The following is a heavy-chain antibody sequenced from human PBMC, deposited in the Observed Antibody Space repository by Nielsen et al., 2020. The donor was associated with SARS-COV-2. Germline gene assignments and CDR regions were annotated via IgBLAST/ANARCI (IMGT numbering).Heavy chain of an antibody. CDR1: GFTASDNY. CDR2: IYSSGRT. V-gene: IGHV3-66*01. Sequence: GESLKISCRVSGFTASDNYMIWVRQAPGKGLEWVSVIYSSGRTAYADSVKGRFTISRDNSKNTVFFQMSSLRVEDTAVYFCARGGSADRSTGFFDYWGQGALVTVSS. CDR3: ARGGSADRSTGFFDY. J-gene: IGHJ4*02. D-gene: IGHD5-12*01.